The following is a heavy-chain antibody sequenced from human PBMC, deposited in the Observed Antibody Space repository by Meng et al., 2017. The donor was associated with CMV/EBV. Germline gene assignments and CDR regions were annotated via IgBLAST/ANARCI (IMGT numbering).Heavy chain of an antibody. CDR3: AKVPVRLYLRSYYFDY. V-gene: IGHV3-23*01. D-gene: IGHD2-21*01. Sequence: GESLKISCAASGFIFSNYGMTWVRQGPGKSLEWVSAISGSGDGTHFAASVKGRFTISGDNTLNTPYLHMNSLRAEATAVYYCAKVPVRLYLRSYYFDYWGQGILVTVSS. J-gene: IGHJ4*02. CDR1: GFIFSNYG. CDR2: ISGSGDGT.